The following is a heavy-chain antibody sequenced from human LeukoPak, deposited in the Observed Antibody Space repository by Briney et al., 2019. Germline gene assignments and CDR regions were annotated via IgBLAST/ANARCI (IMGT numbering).Heavy chain of an antibody. V-gene: IGHV3-23*01. D-gene: IGHD6-13*01. CDR3: AKALLAAWGDY. CDR1: GFTFSSYG. Sequence: PGGSLRLSCAASGFTFSSYGMSWVRQAPGKGLECVSSISGSGGSTNHADSVKGRFTISRDNSKNTLYLQMNSLRAEDTAVYYCAKALLAAWGDYWGQGTLVTVSS. J-gene: IGHJ4*02. CDR2: ISGSGGST.